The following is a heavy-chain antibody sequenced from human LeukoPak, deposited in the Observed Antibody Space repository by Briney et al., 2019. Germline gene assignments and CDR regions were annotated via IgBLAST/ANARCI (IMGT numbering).Heavy chain of an antibody. J-gene: IGHJ3*02. CDR1: GGSISSYY. CDR3: ASLITMVRGVILNDAFDI. V-gene: IGHV4-4*07. CDR2: IYTSGST. Sequence: PSETLSLTCTVSGGSISSYYWSWIRQPAGKGLEWTGRIYTSGSTNYNPSLKSRVTMSVDTSKNQFSLKLSSVAAADTAVYYCASLITMVRGVILNDAFDIWGQGTMVTVSS. D-gene: IGHD3-10*01.